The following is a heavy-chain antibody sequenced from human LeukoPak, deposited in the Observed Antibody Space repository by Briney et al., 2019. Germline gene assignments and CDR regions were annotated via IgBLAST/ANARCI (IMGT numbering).Heavy chain of an antibody. CDR1: GFTFSSYW. D-gene: IGHD1-14*01. V-gene: IGHV3-7*04. J-gene: IGHJ4*02. CDR2: IKDDGSEK. Sequence: GGSLRLSFVGSGFTFSSYWMTWVRQPPGKGLEWVANIKDDGSEKYSVDSVKGRLTISRDNAKNLLYLQMSSLRAEDTAVYYCARARIDYWGQGTLVTVSS. CDR3: ARARIDY.